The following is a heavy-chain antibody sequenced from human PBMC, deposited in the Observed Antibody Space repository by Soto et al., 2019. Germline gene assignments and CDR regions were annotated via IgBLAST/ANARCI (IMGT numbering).Heavy chain of an antibody. CDR3: AREVAARSGTWFDP. CDR1: GDRVSSNSAA. J-gene: IGHJ5*02. CDR2: TYYRSKWYN. V-gene: IGHV6-1*01. D-gene: IGHD6-6*01. Sequence: LSQTLSLTCAISGDRVSSNSAAWNWIRQSPSRGLEWLGRTYYRSKWYNDYAVSVKSRITINPDTSKNQFSLQLNSVTPEDTAVYYCAREVAARSGTWFDPWGQGTLVTVSS.